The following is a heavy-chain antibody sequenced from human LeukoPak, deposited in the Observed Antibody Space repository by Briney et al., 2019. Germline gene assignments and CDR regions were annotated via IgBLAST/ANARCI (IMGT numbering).Heavy chain of an antibody. D-gene: IGHD3-22*01. CDR1: GFTFSDFY. V-gene: IGHV3-11*01. CDR3: ARSMGPGHYYVADY. CDR2: ISSSGNTI. Sequence: GGSLRLSCAASGFTFSDFYMSWIRQAPGKGLEWVSDISSSGNTIYYADSVKGRFTISRDNAKNSLYLQMNNLRAEDTAVYYCARSMGPGHYYVADYWGQGTLVTVSS. J-gene: IGHJ4*02.